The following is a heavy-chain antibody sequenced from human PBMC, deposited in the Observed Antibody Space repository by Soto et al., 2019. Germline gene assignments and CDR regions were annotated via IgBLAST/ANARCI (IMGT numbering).Heavy chain of an antibody. V-gene: IGHV1-3*01. J-gene: IGHJ6*02. Sequence: QVQLVQSGAEVKKPGASVKVSCRGSGYTFKAYAMHWVRQAPGHRLEWMGWINSGNGKTKYSQKFQDRVTITSDTSAKTAYMELTSLESEDTAVYYCARDPLSSFAMDVWGQGTTVTVSS. D-gene: IGHD3-10*02. CDR3: ARDPLSSFAMDV. CDR1: GYTFKAYA. CDR2: INSGNGKT.